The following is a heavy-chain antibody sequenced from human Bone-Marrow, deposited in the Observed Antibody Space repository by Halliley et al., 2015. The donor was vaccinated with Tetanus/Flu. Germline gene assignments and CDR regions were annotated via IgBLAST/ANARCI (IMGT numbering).Heavy chain of an antibody. CDR1: GFTFSDYE. D-gene: IGHD2-15*01. CDR2: ISDRGSTT. Sequence: SLRLSCAASGFTFSDYEMNWVRQAPGKGLEWISYISDRGSTTFYADSVKGRFTVSRDNAKNSLYLQMNTLRAEDTAVYFCARDAGYWSRSNCYGSFDYWGHGAPVTVSS. V-gene: IGHV3-48*03. J-gene: IGHJ4*01. CDR3: ARDAGYWSRSNCYGSFDY.